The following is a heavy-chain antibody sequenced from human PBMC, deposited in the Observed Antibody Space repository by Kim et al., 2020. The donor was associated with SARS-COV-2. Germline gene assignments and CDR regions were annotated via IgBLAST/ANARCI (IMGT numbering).Heavy chain of an antibody. V-gene: IGHV3-21*01. CDR1: GFTFSSYS. D-gene: IGHD6-19*01. CDR2: ISSSSSYI. CDR3: ARDHPKDSSGWYLVNDY. J-gene: IGHJ4*02. Sequence: GGSLRLSCAASGFTFSSYSMNWVRQAPGKGLEWVSSISSSSSYINYADSVKGRFTISRDNAKNSLYLQMNSLRAEDTAVYYCARDHPKDSSGWYLVNDYWGQGTLVTVSS.